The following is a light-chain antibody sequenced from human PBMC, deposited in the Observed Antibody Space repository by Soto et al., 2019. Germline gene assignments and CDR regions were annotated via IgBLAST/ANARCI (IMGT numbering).Light chain of an antibody. Sequence: LTQPPSASGTPGQRVTISCSGSSSNIGTNTVIWYQQLPGAAPKLLIYSDNQRPSGVPDRFAGSKSGTSASLAISGLQSEDEADYYCAAWDVSLVVFGGGTKVTVL. CDR2: SDN. CDR1: SSNIGTNT. V-gene: IGLV1-44*01. J-gene: IGLJ2*01. CDR3: AAWDVSLVV.